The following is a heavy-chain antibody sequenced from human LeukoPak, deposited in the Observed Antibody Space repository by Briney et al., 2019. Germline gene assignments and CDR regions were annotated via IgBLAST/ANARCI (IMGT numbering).Heavy chain of an antibody. CDR2: IYYSGST. J-gene: IGHJ5*02. Sequence: PSETLSLTCTVSGGSISSYSWSWIRQPPGKGLEWIGSIYYSGSTNYNPSLKSRVTMSVDTSKNQFSLKLSSVTAADTAVYYCARDSPGGYSNYRMRNWFDPWGQGTLVTVSS. D-gene: IGHD4-11*01. CDR3: ARDSPGGYSNYRMRNWFDP. CDR1: GGSISSYS. V-gene: IGHV4-59*12.